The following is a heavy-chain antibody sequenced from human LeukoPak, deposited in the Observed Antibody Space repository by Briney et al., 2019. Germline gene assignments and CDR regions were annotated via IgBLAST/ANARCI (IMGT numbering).Heavy chain of an antibody. CDR2: ISSNGDSM. J-gene: IGHJ4*02. V-gene: IGHV3-21*01. D-gene: IGHD1-26*01. CDR1: GFSFSTYR. CDR3: AKDSGTDRVY. Sequence: GGSLRLSCAASGFSFSTYRMNWVRQAPGKGLEWVSSISSNGDSMYYADSVKGRFTMSRDNAENSLYLQLSSLRVEDTAVYYCAKDSGTDRVYGGQGTLVTVSS.